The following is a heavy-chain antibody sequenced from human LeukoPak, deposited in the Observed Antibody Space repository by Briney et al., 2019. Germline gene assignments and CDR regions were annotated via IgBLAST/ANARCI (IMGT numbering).Heavy chain of an antibody. Sequence: PSETLSLTCAVYGGSFSGYYWSWIRQPPGKGLEWIGEINHSGSTYYNPSLKSRVTISVDRSKNQFSLKLSSVTAADTAVYYCATTSRDGYNSDWDYWGQGTLVTVSS. D-gene: IGHD5-24*01. V-gene: IGHV4-34*01. CDR1: GGSFSGYY. CDR2: INHSGST. J-gene: IGHJ4*02. CDR3: ATTSRDGYNSDWDY.